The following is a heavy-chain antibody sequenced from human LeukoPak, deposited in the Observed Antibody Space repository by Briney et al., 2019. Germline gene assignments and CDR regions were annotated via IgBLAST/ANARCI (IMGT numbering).Heavy chain of an antibody. CDR2: ISSSGSTI. D-gene: IGHD6-6*01. CDR3: VSIAARPFGYYYYMDV. CDR1: GFNFNIYT. Sequence: GESLKLSCAASGFNFNIYTMNWVRQAPGKGLEWVSYISSSGSTIYYADSVKGRFTISRDNAKNSLYLQMNSLRAEDTAVYYCVSIAARPFGYYYYMDVWGKGTTVTVSS. J-gene: IGHJ6*03. V-gene: IGHV3-48*01.